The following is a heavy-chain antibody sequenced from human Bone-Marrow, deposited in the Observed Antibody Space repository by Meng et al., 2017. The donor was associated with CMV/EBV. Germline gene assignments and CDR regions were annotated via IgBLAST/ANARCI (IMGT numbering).Heavy chain of an antibody. V-gene: IGHV3-7*03. CDR3: ARVGEYQLLYSIDY. CDR2: IKHDGNEK. J-gene: IGHJ4*02. D-gene: IGHD2-2*02. CDR1: GFTFSSYW. Sequence: GGSLRLSCVGSGFTFSSYWMSWVRRAPGKGLEWVATIKHDGNEKYHVDSAKGRFTISRDNAKNSLYLQMNSLRAEDTALYYCARVGEYQLLYSIDYWGQGTLVHVS.